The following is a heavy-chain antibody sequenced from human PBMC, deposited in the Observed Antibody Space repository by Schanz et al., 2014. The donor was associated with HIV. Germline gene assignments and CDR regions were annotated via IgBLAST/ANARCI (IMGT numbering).Heavy chain of an antibody. CDR3: SKATSGSRGWYTGSD. V-gene: IGHV3-30*18. CDR1: GFNFNSYG. CDR2: TSYDGTKK. J-gene: IGHJ4*02. Sequence: QVQLVESGGGVVQPGRSLRLSCVASGFNFNSYGMHWVRQAPGKGLEWVAVTSYDGTKKHYTDSVKGRFTISRDNSKNTLYLQMNSLRAEDTALYYCSKATSGSRGWYTGSDWGQGTLVTVSS. D-gene: IGHD6-19*01.